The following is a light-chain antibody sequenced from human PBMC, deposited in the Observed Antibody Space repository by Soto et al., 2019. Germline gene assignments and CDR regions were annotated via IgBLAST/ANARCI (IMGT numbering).Light chain of an antibody. CDR2: LGS. CDR3: KQALQTPLT. CDR1: QSLLHSNGYNY. V-gene: IGKV2-28*01. Sequence: DIVMTQSPLSLPVTPGEPASISCRSSQSLLHSNGYNYLDWYLQKPGQSPQLLIYLGSNRASGVPDRFSGSGSGTYFTLKISRVEVEDVGVYYCKQALQTPLTFGQGTKVEIK. J-gene: IGKJ1*01.